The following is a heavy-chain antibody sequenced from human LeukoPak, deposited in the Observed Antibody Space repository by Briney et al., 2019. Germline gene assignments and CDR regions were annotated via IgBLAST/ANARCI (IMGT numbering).Heavy chain of an antibody. CDR1: GFTFGDYA. V-gene: IGHV3-49*04. CDR2: IRSKAYGGTT. CDR3: TRDPSYRPFDY. Sequence: GGSLILSCTASGFTFGDYALSWVRQAPGKGLEWVGFIRSKAYGGTTEYAASVKGRFTISRDDSKSIAYLQMNSLKTEDTAFYYCTRDPSYRPFDYWGQGTLVTVSS. D-gene: IGHD4-11*01. J-gene: IGHJ4*02.